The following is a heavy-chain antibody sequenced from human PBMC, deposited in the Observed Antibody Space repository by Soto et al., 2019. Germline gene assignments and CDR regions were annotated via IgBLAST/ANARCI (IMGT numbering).Heavy chain of an antibody. V-gene: IGHV4-59*11. CDR3: ARARSWSLFHY. Sequence: QVQLQESGPGLVKPSETLSLTCAVSGGSISGHYWSWIRQIPGKELQWIGYMYEGGSTNYNPSLKSRVTISADTSKNKISLKVTSVTAADTAVYYCARARSWSLFHYWGQGTLVTVSS. CDR1: GGSISGHY. J-gene: IGHJ4*02. CDR2: MYEGGST. D-gene: IGHD3-10*01.